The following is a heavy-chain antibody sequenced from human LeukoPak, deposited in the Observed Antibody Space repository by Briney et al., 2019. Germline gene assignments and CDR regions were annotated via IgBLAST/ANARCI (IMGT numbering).Heavy chain of an antibody. CDR3: ARGGQSSGTYYFYYYGMDV. CDR1: GYTFTGYY. V-gene: IGHV1-2*02. D-gene: IGHD3-10*01. J-gene: IGHJ6*02. CDR2: INPNSGGT. Sequence: GASVKVSCKASGYTFTGYYMHWVRQAPGQGLEWMGWINPNSGGTNYAQNFQGRVTMTRDTSISTAFMELSRLRSDDTAVYSCARGGQSSGTYYFYYYGMDVWGQGTTVTVSS.